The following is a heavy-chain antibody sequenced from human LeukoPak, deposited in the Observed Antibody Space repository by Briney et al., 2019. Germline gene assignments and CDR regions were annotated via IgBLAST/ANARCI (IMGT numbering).Heavy chain of an antibody. CDR1: GFSVSSNY. CDR2: IYSGGNT. V-gene: IGHV3-66*01. Sequence: GGSPRLSCAASGFSVSSNYMNWVRQPPGKGLEWVSVIYSGGNTFYADSVKGRFTISRDNSKNTLFLQMNSLRAEDTAVYYCVRDRGAYYYDTGYWGQGILVTVSS. J-gene: IGHJ4*02. D-gene: IGHD3-22*01. CDR3: VRDRGAYYYDTGY.